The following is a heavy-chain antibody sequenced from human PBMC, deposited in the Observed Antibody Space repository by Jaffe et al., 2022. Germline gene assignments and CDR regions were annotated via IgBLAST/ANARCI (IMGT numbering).Heavy chain of an antibody. CDR1: GFTFSSYS. V-gene: IGHV3-21*01. CDR3: ARDASKVRELYYFDY. J-gene: IGHJ4*02. CDR2: ISSSSSYI. D-gene: IGHD1-26*01. Sequence: EVQLVESGGGLVKPGGSLRLSCAASGFTFSSYSMNWVRQAPGKGLEWVSSISSSSSYIYYADSVKGRFTISRDNAKNSLYLQMNSLRAEDTAVYYCARDASKVRELYYFDYWGQGTLVTVSS.